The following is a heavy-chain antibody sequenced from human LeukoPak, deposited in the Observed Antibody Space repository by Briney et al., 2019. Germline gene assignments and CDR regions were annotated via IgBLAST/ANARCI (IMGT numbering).Heavy chain of an antibody. J-gene: IGHJ4*02. CDR1: GFTFSSYA. V-gene: IGHV3-30*04. CDR3: ARLYSSSLFDY. Sequence: PGRSLRLSCAASGFTFSSYAMHWVRQAPGKGLEWVAVISYDGSNKYYADSVKGRFTISRDNSKNTLYLQMNSLRAEDTAVYYCARLYSSSLFDYWGQGTLVTVSS. D-gene: IGHD6-13*01. CDR2: ISYDGSNK.